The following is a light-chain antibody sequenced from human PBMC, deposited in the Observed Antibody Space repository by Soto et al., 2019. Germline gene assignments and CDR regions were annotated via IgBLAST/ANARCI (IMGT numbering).Light chain of an antibody. CDR3: QTWATGIRV. J-gene: IGLJ3*02. V-gene: IGLV4-69*01. CDR2: LNNDGSH. CDR1: SGHSSFA. Sequence: QLVLTQSPSASASLGASVKLTCTLSSGHSSFAIAWHQQQPEKAPRYLMKLNNDGSHSKGDGIPDRFSGSSSGAERYLTISSLQSEDEADYYCQTWATGIRVFGGGTKLTVL.